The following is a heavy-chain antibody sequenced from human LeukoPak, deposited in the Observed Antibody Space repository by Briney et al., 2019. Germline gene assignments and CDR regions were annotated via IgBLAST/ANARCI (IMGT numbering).Heavy chain of an antibody. Sequence: GGSLRLSCAASGFTFDDYAMHWVRQAPGKGLEWVSGISWNSGSIGYAESVKGRFTISRDNAKNSPYLQMNSLRAEDMPLYYCAKSSGSYHYFDYWGQGTLVTVSS. V-gene: IGHV3-9*03. D-gene: IGHD1-26*01. CDR1: GFTFDDYA. CDR3: AKSSGSYHYFDY. J-gene: IGHJ4*02. CDR2: ISWNSGSI.